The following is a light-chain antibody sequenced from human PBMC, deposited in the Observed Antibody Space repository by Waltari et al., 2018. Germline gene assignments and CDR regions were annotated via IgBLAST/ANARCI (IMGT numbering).Light chain of an antibody. CDR3: QQYYSYLCT. CDR1: QGISSY. CDR2: AAS. Sequence: AIRINQSQSSLSASTGDRVTITCRASQGISSYLAWYQQKPGKAPKLLIYAASTLQSVVPSRFSCSGSGTDFTLTISFLQSEDFATYYFQQYYSYLCTFGQGTKVEIK. V-gene: IGKV1-8*01. J-gene: IGKJ1*01.